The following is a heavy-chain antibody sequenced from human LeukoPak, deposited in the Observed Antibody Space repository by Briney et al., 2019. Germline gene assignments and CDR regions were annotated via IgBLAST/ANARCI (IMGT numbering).Heavy chain of an antibody. CDR3: ARGGPQFDYYDSSGLQGCFQH. J-gene: IGHJ1*01. Sequence: PSETLSLTCTVSGGSISGYYWSWIRQPPGKGLEWIGEINHSGGTNYNPSLKSRVTISVDTSKNQFSLKLSSVTAADTAVYYCARGGPQFDYYDSSGLQGCFQHWGQGTLVTVSS. D-gene: IGHD3-22*01. CDR1: GGSISGYY. V-gene: IGHV4-34*01. CDR2: INHSGGT.